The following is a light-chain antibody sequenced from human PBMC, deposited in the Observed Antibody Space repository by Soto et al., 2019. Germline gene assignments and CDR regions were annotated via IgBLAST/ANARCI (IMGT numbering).Light chain of an antibody. CDR3: YQYNNWSPLT. J-gene: IGKJ4*01. CDR1: QSISSN. Sequence: EIVMTQSPATLSVSPGERATLSCRASQSISSNLAWYQQKPGHAPKLLIYGASTRATGIPAWFSGGGSGTEFTPTISSLQSDDFAVDYWYQYNNWSPLTFGGGTKVEIK. CDR2: GAS. V-gene: IGKV3-15*01.